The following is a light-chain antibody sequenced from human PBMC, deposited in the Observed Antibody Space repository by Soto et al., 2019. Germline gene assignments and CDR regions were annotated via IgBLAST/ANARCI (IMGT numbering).Light chain of an antibody. J-gene: IGLJ1*01. CDR3: QSSDSSLNV. Sequence: QSVLTQPPSVSGAPGQRVTISCTGSSSNIGAGSDVHWYQQLPGTAPKLLIYGNSNRPSGVPDRFSGSKSGTSASLAITGLQAEDEADYYCQSSDSSLNVFGTGTKLTVL. CDR2: GNS. V-gene: IGLV1-40*01. CDR1: SSNIGAGSD.